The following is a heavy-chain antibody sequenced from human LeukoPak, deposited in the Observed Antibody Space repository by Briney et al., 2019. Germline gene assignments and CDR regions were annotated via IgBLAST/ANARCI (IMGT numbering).Heavy chain of an antibody. J-gene: IGHJ4*02. CDR3: ARDRVSDIVVVPAAMARDDY. Sequence: ASVKVSCKASGYTFTGYYMHWVRQAPGQGLEWMGWINPNSGGTNYAQKFQGRVTMTTDTSTSTAYMEPRSLRSDDTAVYYCARDRVSDIVVVPAAMARDDYWGQGTLVTVSS. D-gene: IGHD2-2*01. CDR1: GYTFTGYY. V-gene: IGHV1-2*02. CDR2: INPNSGGT.